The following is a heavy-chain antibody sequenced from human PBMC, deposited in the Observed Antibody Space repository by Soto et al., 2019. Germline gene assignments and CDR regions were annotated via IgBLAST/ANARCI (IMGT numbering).Heavy chain of an antibody. CDR1: GYTFTRYY. CDR2: IKPNSGGT. CDR3: ARGYYYDSSGYYYVALQPYDAFDI. D-gene: IGHD3-22*01. V-gene: IGHV1-2*04. Sequence: ASVKVSCKASGYTFTRYYMHWVRPGPGERLEWVGWIKPNSGGTNYAKKFQGWVTMTRGTSITTAYMELSRLRSDDTAVYYCARGYYYDSSGYYYVALQPYDAFDIWGQGTMVTVSS. J-gene: IGHJ3*02.